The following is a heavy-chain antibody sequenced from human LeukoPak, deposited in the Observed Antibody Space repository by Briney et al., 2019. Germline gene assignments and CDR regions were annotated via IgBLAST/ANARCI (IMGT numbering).Heavy chain of an antibody. Sequence: ASVKVSCKASGYTFTSYGISWVQQAPGQGLEWMGWISAYNGNTNYAQKLQGRVTMTTDTSTSTAYMELRSLRSDDTAVYYCARDSPNKLRFLWFDPWGQGTLVTVSS. J-gene: IGHJ5*02. CDR1: GYTFTSYG. V-gene: IGHV1-18*01. D-gene: IGHD3-3*01. CDR3: ARDSPNKLRFLWFDP. CDR2: ISAYNGNT.